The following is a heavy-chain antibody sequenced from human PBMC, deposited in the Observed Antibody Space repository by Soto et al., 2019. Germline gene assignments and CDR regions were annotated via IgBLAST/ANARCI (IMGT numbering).Heavy chain of an antibody. J-gene: IGHJ6*02. CDR3: ARADIDVWMTTVRNYYYYGMDV. Sequence: SETLSLTCTVSGGSISSGDYYWSWIRQPPGKGLEWIGYIYYSGSTYYNPSLKSRVTISVDTSKNQFSLKLSSVTAADTAVYYCARADIDVWMTTVRNYYYYGMDVWGQGTTVTVSS. CDR1: GGSISSGDYY. V-gene: IGHV4-30-4*01. D-gene: IGHD4-4*01. CDR2: IYYSGST.